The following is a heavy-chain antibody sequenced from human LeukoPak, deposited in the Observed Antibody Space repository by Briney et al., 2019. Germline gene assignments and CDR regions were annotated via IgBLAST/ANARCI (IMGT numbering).Heavy chain of an antibody. Sequence: SQTLSLTCAISGDSVSSNSAAWNWIRQSPSRGLEWLGRTYYSSKWYNDYAVSVKSRITINPDTSKNQFSLQLNSVTPEDTAVYYCARVSGGWYYDLPGLPFDYWGQGTLVTVSS. V-gene: IGHV6-1*01. CDR1: GDSVSSNSAA. D-gene: IGHD6-19*01. CDR2: TYYSSKWYN. J-gene: IGHJ4*02. CDR3: ARVSGGWYYDLPGLPFDY.